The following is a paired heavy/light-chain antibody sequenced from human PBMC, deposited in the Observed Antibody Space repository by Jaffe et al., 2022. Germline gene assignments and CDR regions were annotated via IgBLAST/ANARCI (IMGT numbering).Light chain of an antibody. CDR3: LQFNTFLRT. CDR2: DAS. Sequence: AIQLTQSPSSLSASVGDRVTITCRASQGISSALAWYQQKPGKPPKLLIYDASSLESGVPSRFSGSGSGTDFTLTISSLQPEDFATYYCLQFNTFLRTFGQGTKVEIK. J-gene: IGKJ1*01. CDR1: QGISSA. V-gene: IGKV1-13*02.
Heavy chain of an antibody. CDR1: GFTFNNYA. CDR2: ISGSGDGK. Sequence: EVEVLESGGGLVQPGGSLRLSCAASGFTFNNYAMGWVRQAPGKGLDWVSIISGSGDGKHYADSVKGRFTISRDNSKTTLYLQMNSLRTEDTAVYYCAKGRRDSGTHSYFDFWGQGTLVTVSS. D-gene: IGHD2-21*01. V-gene: IGHV3-23*01. J-gene: IGHJ4*02. CDR3: AKGRRDSGTHSYFDF.